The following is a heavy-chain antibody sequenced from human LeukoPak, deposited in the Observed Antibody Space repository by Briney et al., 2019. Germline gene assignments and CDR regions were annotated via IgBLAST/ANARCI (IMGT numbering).Heavy chain of an antibody. V-gene: IGHV4-39*01. CDR1: GGSISSSNNF. J-gene: IGHJ1*01. CDR3: ARHGGYCSSTSCFEYFHY. Sequence: SETLSLTCTVSGGSISSSNNFWGWIRQPPGKGLEWIGSVHHSGSTYYNPSLKSRVTISGDTSKNQFSLKLNSVTAADTAVYYCARHGGYCSSTSCFEYFHYWGQGPLVTVPS. D-gene: IGHD2-2*01. CDR2: VHHSGST.